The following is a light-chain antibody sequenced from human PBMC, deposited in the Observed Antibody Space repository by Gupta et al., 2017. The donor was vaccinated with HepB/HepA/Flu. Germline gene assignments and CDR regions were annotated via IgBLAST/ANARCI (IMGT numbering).Light chain of an antibody. CDR3: QQYDNRLS. CDR2: DAS. Sequence: DIQMTQSTSSLSAFVGHRVTITCQASQDISNYLNWYQQKPGKAHKLLIYDASNLETGVPSRFSGSGSGTDFTITISSLQPEDIATYYCQQYDNRLSFGGGTKVEIK. CDR1: QDISNY. J-gene: IGKJ4*01. V-gene: IGKV1-33*01.